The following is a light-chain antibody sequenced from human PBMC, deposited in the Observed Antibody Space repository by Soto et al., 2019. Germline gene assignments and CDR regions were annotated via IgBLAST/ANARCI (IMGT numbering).Light chain of an antibody. V-gene: IGKV3-20*01. Sequence: EIVLTQSPSTLSLSPGERATLSCRASQSVSSSYLAWYQQKPGQAPRLLIYGASSRATGIPDRFSGSGSGTDFTLTISRLEPEDFAVYYCQQYGRSPPWTFGQGTKVEIK. CDR1: QSVSSSY. CDR3: QQYGRSPPWT. J-gene: IGKJ1*01. CDR2: GAS.